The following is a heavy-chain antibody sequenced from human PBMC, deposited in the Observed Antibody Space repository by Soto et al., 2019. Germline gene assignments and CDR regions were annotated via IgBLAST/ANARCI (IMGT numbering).Heavy chain of an antibody. J-gene: IGHJ4*02. V-gene: IGHV1-8*01. Sequence: GASVKVSCKASGYTFTSYDINWVRQATGQELEWMGWMNPNSGNTGYAQKFQGRVTMTRNTSISTAYMELSSLRSEDTAVYYCARVFIGKGEEGRIRPPLAAPDYWGQGTLVTVSS. CDR3: ARVFIGKGEEGRIRPPLAAPDY. CDR2: MNPNSGNT. CDR1: GYTFTSYD. D-gene: IGHD2-15*01.